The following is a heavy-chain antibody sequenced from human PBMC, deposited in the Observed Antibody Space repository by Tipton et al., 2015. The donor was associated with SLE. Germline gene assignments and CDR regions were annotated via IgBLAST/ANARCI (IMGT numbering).Heavy chain of an antibody. D-gene: IGHD3-10*01. V-gene: IGHV1-2*06. CDR2: ISPDTGGT. CDR3: AREVYSGSYYYYYGMDV. CDR1: GYTFTGYY. Sequence: QLVQSGAEVKKPGASVKVSCKASGYTFTGYYMHWVRQAPGQGLEWMGRISPDTGGTNFVQKFQGRVTMTRDTSNSTSYMELRRLRSDDTAVYYCAREVYSGSYYYYYGMDVWGQGTTVTISS. J-gene: IGHJ6*02.